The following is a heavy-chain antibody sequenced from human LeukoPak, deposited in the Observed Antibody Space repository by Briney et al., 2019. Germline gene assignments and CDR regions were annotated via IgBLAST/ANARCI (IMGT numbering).Heavy chain of an antibody. CDR3: AREGIGYSSGWYLEDDAFDI. V-gene: IGHV6-1*01. J-gene: IGHJ3*02. D-gene: IGHD6-19*01. Sequence: SQTLSLTCAISGDSVSSNSAAWNWIRQSPSRGLEWLGRTYYRSKWYNDYAVSVKSRITINPDTSKNQFSLQLNSVTPEDTAVYYCAREGIGYSSGWYLEDDAFDIWGQGTMVTVSS. CDR1: GDSVSSNSAA. CDR2: TYYRSKWYN.